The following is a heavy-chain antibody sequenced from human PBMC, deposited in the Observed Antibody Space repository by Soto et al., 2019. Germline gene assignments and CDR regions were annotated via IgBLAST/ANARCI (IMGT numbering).Heavy chain of an antibody. CDR3: TTVGSITSPGTPFDY. CDR2: IKSKTDGGTT. Sequence: RGSLRLSCAASGLTFSNAWMNWVRQAPGKGLEWVGRIKSKTDGGTTDYAAPVKGRFTISRDDSESTLYVQMNSLKTEDTAVYYCTTVGSITSPGTPFDYWGQGTLVTVSS. CDR1: GLTFSNAW. V-gene: IGHV3-15*07. J-gene: IGHJ4*02. D-gene: IGHD3-10*01.